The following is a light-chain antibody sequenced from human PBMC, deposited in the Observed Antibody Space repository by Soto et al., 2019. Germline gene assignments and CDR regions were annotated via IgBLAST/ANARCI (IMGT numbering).Light chain of an antibody. V-gene: IGLV2-14*01. Sequence: QSVLTQPASVSGSPGQSITISCTGTSSDVGGYNYVSWYQQHPGKAPKLMIYDVSNRPSGVSNRFSGSKSGNTASLTISGLQADDEADYYCSSDTSSSTLVVFGGGTKLTVL. CDR3: SSDTSSSTLVV. CDR1: SSDVGGYNY. CDR2: DVS. J-gene: IGLJ2*01.